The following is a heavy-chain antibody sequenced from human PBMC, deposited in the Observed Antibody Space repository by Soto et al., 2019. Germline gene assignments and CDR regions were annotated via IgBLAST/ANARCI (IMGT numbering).Heavy chain of an antibody. V-gene: IGHV3-30-3*01. CDR2: ISYDGSDI. Sequence: GGSLRLSCAASGFMFSTYAMHWVRQAPGKGLEWVAVISYDGSDIYYGDSGKGRFTISRDNSRNTLYLQMNSLRAEDTAVYYCARVGYSSSWYPQRYFDYWGQGTLVTVSS. D-gene: IGHD6-13*01. J-gene: IGHJ4*02. CDR3: ARVGYSSSWYPQRYFDY. CDR1: GFMFSTYA.